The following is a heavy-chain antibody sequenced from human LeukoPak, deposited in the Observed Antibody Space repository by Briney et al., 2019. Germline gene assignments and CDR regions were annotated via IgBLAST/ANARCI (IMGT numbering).Heavy chain of an antibody. J-gene: IGHJ4*02. D-gene: IGHD3-9*01. Sequence: GGSLRLSCAASGFTFDDYAMHWVRQAPGKGLEWVSGISWNSGSIGYADSVKGRFTISRDNAKNSLYLQMNSLRAEDTALYYCAKDGGDDILTGPAFDYWGQGTLVTVSS. V-gene: IGHV3-9*01. CDR2: ISWNSGSI. CDR3: AKDGGDDILTGPAFDY. CDR1: GFTFDDYA.